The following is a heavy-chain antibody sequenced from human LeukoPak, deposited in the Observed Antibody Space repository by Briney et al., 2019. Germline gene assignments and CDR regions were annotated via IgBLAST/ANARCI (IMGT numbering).Heavy chain of an antibody. J-gene: IGHJ4*02. CDR1: GGSLSGYY. CDR2: INHSGST. D-gene: IGHD3-22*01. Sequence: SETLSLTCAVYGGSLSGYYWSWIRQPPGKGLEWIGEINHSGSTNYNPSLKSRVTISVDSSKNQFSLKLSSVTAADTAVYYCARVGRGHYYDSSGYSNWGQGTLVTVSS. CDR3: ARVGRGHYYDSSGYSN. V-gene: IGHV4-34*01.